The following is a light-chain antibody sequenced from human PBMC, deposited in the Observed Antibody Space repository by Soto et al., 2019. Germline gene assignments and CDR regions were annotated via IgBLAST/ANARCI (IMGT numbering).Light chain of an antibody. CDR3: QQSYSTPLT. V-gene: IGKV1-39*01. CDR1: QSISSY. J-gene: IGKJ4*01. Sequence: DLPLTHSPSSLSASVGDRVTITFRASQSISSYLNWYQQKPGKAPKLLIYAASSLQSGVPSRFSGSGSGTDFTLTISSLQPEDFATYYCQQSYSTPLTFGGGTKVDI. CDR2: AAS.